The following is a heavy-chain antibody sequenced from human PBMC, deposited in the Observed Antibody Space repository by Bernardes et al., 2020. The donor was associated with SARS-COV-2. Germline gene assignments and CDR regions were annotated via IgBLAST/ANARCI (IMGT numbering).Heavy chain of an antibody. Sequence: SETLSLTCTVSGGSISSYYWSWIRQPPGKGLEWIGYIYYSGSTNYNPSLKSRVTISVDTSKNQFSLKLSSVTAADTAVYYCARVSFDWLLYYFDYWGQGTLVTVSS. V-gene: IGHV4-59*08. CDR2: IYYSGST. CDR1: GGSISSYY. D-gene: IGHD3-9*01. J-gene: IGHJ4*02. CDR3: ARVSFDWLLYYFDY.